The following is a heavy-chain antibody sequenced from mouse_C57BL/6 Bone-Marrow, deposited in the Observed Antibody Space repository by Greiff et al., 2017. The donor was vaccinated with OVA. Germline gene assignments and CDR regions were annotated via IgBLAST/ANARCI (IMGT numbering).Heavy chain of an antibody. D-gene: IGHD2-2*01. CDR2: IDPSDSYT. CDR1: GYTFTSYW. CDR3: ARYGYDENYFDY. J-gene: IGHJ2*01. Sequence: QVQLKESGAELVKPGASVKLSCKASGYTFTSYWMQWVKQRPGQGLEWIGEIDPSDSYTNYNQKFKGKATLTVDTSSSTAYMQLSSLTSEDSAVYYCARYGYDENYFDYWGQGTTLTVSS. V-gene: IGHV1-50*01.